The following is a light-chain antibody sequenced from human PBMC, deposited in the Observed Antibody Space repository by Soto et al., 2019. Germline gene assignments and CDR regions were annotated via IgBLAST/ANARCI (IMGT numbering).Light chain of an antibody. Sequence: EVVLTQSPATLSSSPGERATLSCRASQSLDSFLAWYQQKPGQAPRLLIYDTSDRATGVPARFSGSGSGTDFTLTISSLEPEDFAVYYCQQRSSWITFGQGTRLEIK. CDR2: DTS. J-gene: IGKJ5*01. CDR1: QSLDSF. CDR3: QQRSSWIT. V-gene: IGKV3-11*01.